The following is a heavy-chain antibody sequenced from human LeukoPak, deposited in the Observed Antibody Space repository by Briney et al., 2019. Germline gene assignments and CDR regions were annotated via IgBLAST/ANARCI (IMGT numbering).Heavy chain of an antibody. CDR1: GFTFYDYA. J-gene: IGHJ6*02. D-gene: IGHD5-12*01. CDR3: AKDIGSGSLYGMDV. Sequence: GGSLRLSCAASGFTFYDYAMHWVRQAPGKGLEWVSGISWNSGSIGYADSVKGRFTISRDNAKNSLYLQMNSLRAEDTALYYCAKDIGSGSLYGMDVWGQGTTVTVSS. V-gene: IGHV3-9*01. CDR2: ISWNSGSI.